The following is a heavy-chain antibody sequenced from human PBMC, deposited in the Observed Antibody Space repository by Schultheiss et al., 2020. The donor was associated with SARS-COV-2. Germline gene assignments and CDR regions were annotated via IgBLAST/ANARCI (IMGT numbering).Heavy chain of an antibody. V-gene: IGHV3-66*01. CDR3: ARDTTKRVRGVYVGSDY. CDR1: GFTVSSNY. D-gene: IGHD3-10*01. J-gene: IGHJ4*02. CDR2: IYSGGST. Sequence: GGSLRLSCAASGFTVSSNYMSWVRQAPGKGLEWVSVIYSGGSTYYADSVKGRFTISRDNSKNTLYLQMNSLRAEDTAVYYCARDTTKRVRGVYVGSDYWGQGTLVTVSS.